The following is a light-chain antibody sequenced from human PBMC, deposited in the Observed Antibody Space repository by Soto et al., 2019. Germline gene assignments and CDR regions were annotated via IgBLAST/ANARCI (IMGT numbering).Light chain of an antibody. CDR1: QSVSSNY. J-gene: IGKJ4*01. CDR2: GAS. CDR3: QQYGSSPLT. Sequence: EIVLTQSPGTLSLSPGEGATLSCRASQSVSSNYLAWYHHKPGQAPRLLIYGASNRATDVPDRFSGSGSGTDFTLTISRLEPEDFAFYYCQQYGSSPLTFGGGTKVEIK. V-gene: IGKV3-20*01.